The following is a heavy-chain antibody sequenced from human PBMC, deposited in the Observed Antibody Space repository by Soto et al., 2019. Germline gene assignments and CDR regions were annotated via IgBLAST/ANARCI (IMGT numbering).Heavy chain of an antibody. CDR1: GFTFSSYW. D-gene: IGHD5-18*01. Sequence: GGSLRLSCAASGFTFSSYWMHWVRQASGKGLVWVSRISFDGSTTTYADSVKGRFTISRDNAKNTLYLQMNSLRAEDTAVYYCARGGENTAMENEYWGQGALVTVSS. V-gene: IGHV3-74*01. CDR3: ARGGENTAMENEY. CDR2: ISFDGSTT. J-gene: IGHJ4*02.